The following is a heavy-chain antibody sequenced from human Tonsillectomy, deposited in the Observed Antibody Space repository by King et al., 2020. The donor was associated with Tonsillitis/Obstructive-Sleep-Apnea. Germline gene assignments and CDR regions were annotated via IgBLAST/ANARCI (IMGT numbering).Heavy chain of an antibody. CDR3: ARGESEISLDYYMDV. Sequence: VQLQQWGAGLLKPSETLSLTCAVYGGSFSGYYWSWIRQPPGKGLEWIGEINHSGSTNYNPSLKSRVTISVDTSKNQFSLKLSSVTAADTAVYYCARGESEISLDYYMDVWGKGTTVTVSS. CDR1: GGSFSGYY. D-gene: IGHD1-14*01. CDR2: INHSGST. V-gene: IGHV4-34*01. J-gene: IGHJ6*03.